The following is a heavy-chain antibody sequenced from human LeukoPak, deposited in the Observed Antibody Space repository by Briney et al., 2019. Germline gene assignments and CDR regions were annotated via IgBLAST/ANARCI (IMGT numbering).Heavy chain of an antibody. Sequence: PGGSLRLSCAASGFILSNYRMNWVRQAPGKGLEWVSYISSSGNSREYADSVKGRFTISRDNARDSLHLQMNSLRVEDTAVYYCARGDIVVVGLDYWGQGTLVTVSS. CDR2: ISSSGNSR. J-gene: IGHJ4*02. D-gene: IGHD2-2*01. CDR3: ARGDIVVVGLDY. V-gene: IGHV3-48*04. CDR1: GFILSNYR.